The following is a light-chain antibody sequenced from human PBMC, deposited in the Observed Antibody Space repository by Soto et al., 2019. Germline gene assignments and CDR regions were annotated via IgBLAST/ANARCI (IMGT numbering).Light chain of an antibody. Sequence: DIQMTQSTSSLSASVGDRVTITCQASQDISNYLNWYQQKPGKAPKLLIYDASNLEIGVPSRFSGSGSGTDFTFTISSLQPEDIATYYCQQYDNLPPYTFGQGTKLEIK. CDR2: DAS. CDR3: QQYDNLPPYT. CDR1: QDISNY. J-gene: IGKJ2*01. V-gene: IGKV1-33*01.